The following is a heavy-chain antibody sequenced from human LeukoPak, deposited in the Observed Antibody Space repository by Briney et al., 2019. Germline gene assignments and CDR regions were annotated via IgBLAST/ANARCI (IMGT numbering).Heavy chain of an antibody. CDR3: AAEFSSSWYRYAPFDY. D-gene: IGHD6-13*01. CDR1: GFTFSSYS. J-gene: IGHJ4*02. Sequence: GGPLRLSCAASGFTFSSYSMNWVRQAPGKGLEWVSSISSSSSYIYYADSVKGRFTISRDNAKNSLYLQMNSLRAEDTAVYYCAAEFSSSWYRYAPFDYWGQGTLVTVSS. CDR2: ISSSSSYI. V-gene: IGHV3-21*01.